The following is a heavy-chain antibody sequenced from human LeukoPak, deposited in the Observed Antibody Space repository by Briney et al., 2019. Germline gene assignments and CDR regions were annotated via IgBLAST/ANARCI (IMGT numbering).Heavy chain of an antibody. CDR1: GYTFTSYG. CDR2: ISAYNGNT. Sequence: ASVKVSCKASGYTFTSYGISWVRQAPGQGLEWMGWISAYNGNTNYAQKLQGRVTMTTDTSTSTAYMELRSLRSDDTAVYYCARDEMDSSGYYGARRVGLDYWGQGTLVTVSS. CDR3: ARDEMDSSGYYGARRVGLDY. V-gene: IGHV1-18*01. D-gene: IGHD3-22*01. J-gene: IGHJ4*02.